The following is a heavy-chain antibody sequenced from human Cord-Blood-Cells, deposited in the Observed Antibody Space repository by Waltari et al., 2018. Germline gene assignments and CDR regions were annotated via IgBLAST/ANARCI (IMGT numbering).Heavy chain of an antibody. CDR3: ARQGANWDAFDI. Sequence: QLQLQESGPGLVKPSENLSLTRTVSGGAISSSSYYSGWTRQPPGKGMEWIGGIYYSGSTYYNPSLKSRVTISVDTSKNQFSLKLSSVTAADTAVYYCARQGANWDAFDIWGQGTMVTVSS. CDR2: IYYSGST. J-gene: IGHJ3*02. D-gene: IGHD7-27*01. CDR1: GGAISSSSYY. V-gene: IGHV4-39*01.